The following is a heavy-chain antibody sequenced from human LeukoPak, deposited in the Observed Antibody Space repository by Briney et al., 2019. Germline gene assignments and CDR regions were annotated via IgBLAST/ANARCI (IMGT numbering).Heavy chain of an antibody. Sequence: ASVTVSCMPSGYTFTRYYMHWVRQAAGQELEWLGWINPNSGGTNYAQNLQGRVTMTRDTSISTAYMELSRLRSDDTAAYYCARDIPYGERYFDLWGRGTLVTVSS. D-gene: IGHD4-17*01. CDR2: INPNSGGT. CDR1: GYTFTRYY. CDR3: ARDIPYGERYFDL. J-gene: IGHJ2*01. V-gene: IGHV1-2*02.